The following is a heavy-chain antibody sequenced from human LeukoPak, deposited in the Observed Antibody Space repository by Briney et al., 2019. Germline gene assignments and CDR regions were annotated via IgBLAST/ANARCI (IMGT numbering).Heavy chain of an antibody. CDR3: ARDPRHSSGWYRDY. Sequence: PGVSLRLSCAASGFTFSSYAMHWVRQAPGKGLEWVAVISYDGSNKYYADSVKGRFTISRDNSKNTLYLQMNSLRAEDTAVYYCARDPRHSSGWYRDYWGQGTLVTVSS. CDR2: ISYDGSNK. CDR1: GFTFSSYA. V-gene: IGHV3-30*04. D-gene: IGHD6-19*01. J-gene: IGHJ4*02.